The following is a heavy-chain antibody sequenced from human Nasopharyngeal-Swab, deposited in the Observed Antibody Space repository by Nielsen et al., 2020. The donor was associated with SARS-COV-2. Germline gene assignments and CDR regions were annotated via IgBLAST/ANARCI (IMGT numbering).Heavy chain of an antibody. CDR3: ARYCSSTSADFDY. D-gene: IGHD2-2*01. Sequence: PGKGLEWIGYIYYSGSTYHNPSLKSRVTISVDTSKNQFSLKLSSVTAADTAVYYCARYCSSTSADFDYWGQGTLVTVSS. V-gene: IGHV4-31*02. CDR2: IYYSGST. J-gene: IGHJ4*02.